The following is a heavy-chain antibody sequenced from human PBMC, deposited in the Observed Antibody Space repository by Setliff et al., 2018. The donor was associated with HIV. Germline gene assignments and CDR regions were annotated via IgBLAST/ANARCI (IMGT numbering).Heavy chain of an antibody. CDR2: ISYDGSKK. CDR1: GFTLSRYG. Sequence: GGSLRLSCAASGFTLSRYGMHWVRQAPGKGLEWVAFISYDGSKKYDADFVKGRFTISRDNSKNTLYLQMNSLRTDDTAVYFCASSGSGSYINWFGPWGQGTLVTVSS. V-gene: IGHV3-30*04. J-gene: IGHJ5*02. CDR3: ASSGSGSYINWFGP. D-gene: IGHD3-10*01.